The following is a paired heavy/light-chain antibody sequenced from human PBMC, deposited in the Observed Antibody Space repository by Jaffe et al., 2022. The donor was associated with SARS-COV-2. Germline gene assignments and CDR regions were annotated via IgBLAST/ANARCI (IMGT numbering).Heavy chain of an antibody. J-gene: IGHJ4*02. D-gene: IGHD5-12*01. CDR2: VSGGGDTT. Sequence: EVQLLESGGSLVQPGGSLRLSCAASGFTFSSYAMSWVRQAPGKGLEWVSTVSGGGDTTYYADSVRGRFTISRDNSKNTLFLQMNSLRAEDTAVYYCAKGGGYDPFHSWGQGTLVTVSS. CDR1: GFTFSSYA. CDR3: AKGGGYDPFHS. V-gene: IGHV3-23*01.
Light chain of an antibody. CDR1: SGSVSTNYY. Sequence: QTVVTQEPSFSVSPGGTVTLTCGLNSGSVSTNYYPSWYQQTPGQAPRTLIYSTNTRSSGVPDRFSGSILGNKAALTITGAQADDESDYYCVLYMGNGVRVFGGGTKLTVL. CDR3: VLYMGNGVRV. CDR2: STN. J-gene: IGLJ3*02. V-gene: IGLV8-61*01.